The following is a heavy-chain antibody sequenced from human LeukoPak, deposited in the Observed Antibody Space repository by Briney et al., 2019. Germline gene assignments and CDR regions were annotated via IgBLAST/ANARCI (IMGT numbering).Heavy chain of an antibody. D-gene: IGHD1-20*01. CDR2: ISWNSGSI. V-gene: IGHV3-9*01. J-gene: IGHJ4*02. CDR1: GFTFDDYA. CDR3: AKAGARITGTPWYFDY. Sequence: SLRLSCAASGFTFDDYAMHWVRQAPGKGLEWVSGISWNSGSIGYADSVKGRFTISRDNAKNSLYLQMNSLRAEDTALYYCAKAGARITGTPWYFDYWGQGTLVTVSS.